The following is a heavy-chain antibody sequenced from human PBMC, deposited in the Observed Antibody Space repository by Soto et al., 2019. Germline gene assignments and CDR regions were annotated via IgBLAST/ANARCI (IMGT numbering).Heavy chain of an antibody. CDR1: GGSISSYY. CDR3: ARHVVKDIVVVPARYYYYYYMDV. Sequence: SETLSLTCTVSGGSISSYYWSWIRQPPGKGLEWIGYIYYSGSTNYNPSLKSRVTISVDTSKNQFSLKLSSVTAADTAVYYCARHVVKDIVVVPARYYYYYYMDVWGKGTTVTVSS. CDR2: IYYSGST. J-gene: IGHJ6*03. D-gene: IGHD2-2*01. V-gene: IGHV4-59*08.